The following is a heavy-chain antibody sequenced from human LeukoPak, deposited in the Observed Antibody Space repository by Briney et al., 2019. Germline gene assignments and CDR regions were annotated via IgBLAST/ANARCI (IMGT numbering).Heavy chain of an antibody. D-gene: IGHD6-19*01. Sequence: GGSLRLSCAASGFTFDDYAMHWVRQAPGKGLEWVSLISGDGGSTYYADSVKGRFTISRDNSENSLYLQMNSLRTEDTALYYCAKDRYSSHTRPDWFDPWGQGTLVTVSS. CDR3: AKDRYSSHTRPDWFDP. J-gene: IGHJ5*02. CDR2: ISGDGGST. V-gene: IGHV3-43*02. CDR1: GFTFDDYA.